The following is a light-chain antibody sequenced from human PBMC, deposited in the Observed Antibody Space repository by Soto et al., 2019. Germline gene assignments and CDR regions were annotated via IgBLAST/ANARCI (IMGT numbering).Light chain of an antibody. CDR2: ATS. CDR3: QQYGNSPPVT. V-gene: IGKV3-20*01. CDR1: QSVGN. Sequence: EIVLTQSPGTLSVSPGERATLSCRASQSVGNLAWYQQKPGQAPRLLIYATSSRATGIPDRFSGSGSGTDFTLTISGLEPEDFAVYYCQQYGNSPPVTFGGGTKVEIK. J-gene: IGKJ4*01.